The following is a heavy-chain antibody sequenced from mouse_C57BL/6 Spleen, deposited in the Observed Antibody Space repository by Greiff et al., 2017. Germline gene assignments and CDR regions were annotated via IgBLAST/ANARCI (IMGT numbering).Heavy chain of an antibody. V-gene: IGHV1-9*01. J-gene: IGHJ2*01. Sequence: VQLQQSGAELMKPGASVKLSCKATGYTFTGYWIEWVKQRPGHGLEWIGEILPGSGSTNYHEKFKGKATFTADTSSNTAYMQLSSLTTEDSAIYYCARKYAYSNYIYYFDYWGQGTTLTVSS. D-gene: IGHD2-5*01. CDR2: ILPGSGST. CDR1: GYTFTGYW. CDR3: ARKYAYSNYIYYFDY.